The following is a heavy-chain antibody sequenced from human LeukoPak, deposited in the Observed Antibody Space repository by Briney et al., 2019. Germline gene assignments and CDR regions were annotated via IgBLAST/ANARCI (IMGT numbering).Heavy chain of an antibody. CDR3: ARGIHYDYVWGSYRYGPFDY. CDR2: INPSGGST. CDR1: GYTFTSYY. D-gene: IGHD3-16*02. V-gene: IGHV1-46*01. Sequence: ASVKVSCKASGYTFTSYYMHWVRQAPGQGLEWMGIINPSGGSTSYAQKFQGRVTMTRDMSTSTAYMELSRLRSDDTAVYYCARGIHYDYVWGSYRYGPFDYWGQGTLVTVSS. J-gene: IGHJ4*02.